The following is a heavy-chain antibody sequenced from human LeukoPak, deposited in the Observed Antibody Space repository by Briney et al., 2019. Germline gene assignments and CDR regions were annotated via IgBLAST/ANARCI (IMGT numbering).Heavy chain of an antibody. Sequence: PGTLSLTCAVSGDSITNNNWWNWVRQPPGKGLEWIGEIHHYGTTNYNSSLKSRVTISIDKSKNQFSLKLTSVTAADTAVYYCARLRYYGSGSYPMTGNWFDPWGQGTLVTVSS. J-gene: IGHJ5*02. CDR2: IHHYGTT. CDR1: GDSITNNNW. D-gene: IGHD3-10*01. V-gene: IGHV4-4*03. CDR3: ARLRYYGSGSYPMTGNWFDP.